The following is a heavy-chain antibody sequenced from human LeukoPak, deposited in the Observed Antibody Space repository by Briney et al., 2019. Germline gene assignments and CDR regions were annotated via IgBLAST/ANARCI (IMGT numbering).Heavy chain of an antibody. V-gene: IGHV3-23*01. CDR1: GFTFSSYA. CDR2: ISGSGCST. J-gene: IGHJ4*02. Sequence: GGSLRLSCAASGFTFSSYAMSWVRQAPGKGLEWVSAISGSGCSTYYADSVKGRFTISRDNSKNTLYLQMNSLRAEDTAVYYCARDRKYEWLLIREYYFDYWGQGTLVTVSS. D-gene: IGHD3-3*01. CDR3: ARDRKYEWLLIREYYFDY.